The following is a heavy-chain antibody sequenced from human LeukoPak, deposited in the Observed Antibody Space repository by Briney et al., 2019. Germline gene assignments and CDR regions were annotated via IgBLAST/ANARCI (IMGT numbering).Heavy chain of an antibody. V-gene: IGHV4-31*11. D-gene: IGHD4-17*01. CDR3: ARGANTLTSNAFDI. CDR1: GCSIRSGSYY. CDR2: IYHSGGT. Sequence: SETLSLTCALSGCSIRSGSYYWSWVRQHPGKGLEWIGYIYHSGGTYYNPSLKSRVSISVDTSKNQFSLKLSSVTAADTAMYYCARGANTLTSNAFDIWGQGTMVTVSS. J-gene: IGHJ3*02.